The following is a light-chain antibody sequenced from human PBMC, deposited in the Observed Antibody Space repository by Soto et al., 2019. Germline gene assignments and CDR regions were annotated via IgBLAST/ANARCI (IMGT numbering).Light chain of an antibody. CDR1: KSVSTY. CDR2: GAS. J-gene: IGKJ1*01. V-gene: IGKV3-11*01. Sequence: EIVLTQSPATLSLSPGERATLSFRASKSVSTYLAWYQQKPGQAPRLLIYGASNRATGIPARFSGSGSGTDFTLTISSLEPEDFAVYYCQQRHNWRPWTFGQGTKVEI. CDR3: QQRHNWRPWT.